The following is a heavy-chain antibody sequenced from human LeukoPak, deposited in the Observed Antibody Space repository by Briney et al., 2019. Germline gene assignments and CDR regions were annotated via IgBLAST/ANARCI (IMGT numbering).Heavy chain of an antibody. CDR2: TYTSGST. V-gene: IGHV4-4*07. CDR1: GGSISSYD. CDR3: ARVSSSWYQDWYFDL. Sequence: MSSETLSLTCTVSGGSISSYDWSWIRQPAGKGLEWIGRTYTSGSTNYNPSLKSRVTMSVDMSKNQFSLKLSSMIAADTAVYYCARVSSSWYQDWYFDLWGRGTLVTVPS. D-gene: IGHD6-13*01. J-gene: IGHJ2*01.